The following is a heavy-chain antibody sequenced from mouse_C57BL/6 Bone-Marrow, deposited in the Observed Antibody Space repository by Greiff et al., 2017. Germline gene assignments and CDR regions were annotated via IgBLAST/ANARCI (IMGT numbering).Heavy chain of an antibody. CDR3: ARGGITTVVGAY. J-gene: IGHJ3*01. CDR2: IYWDDDK. CDR1: GFSLSTSGMG. V-gene: IGHV8-12*01. D-gene: IGHD1-1*01. Sequence: QVTLKESGPGILQSSQTLSLTCSFSGFSLSTSGMGVSWIRQPSGKGLEWLAHIYWDDDKRYNPSLKSRLTISKDTSRNQVFLKITSVDTADTATYYCARGGITTVVGAYWGQGTLVTVSA.